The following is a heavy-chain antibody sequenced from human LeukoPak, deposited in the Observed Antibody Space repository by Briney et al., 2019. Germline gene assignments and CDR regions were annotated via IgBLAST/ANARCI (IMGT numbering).Heavy chain of an antibody. CDR3: AKVKSFGYWFFDL. D-gene: IGHD3-16*01. CDR1: GYRFSTSW. CDR2: IYIGDSDP. V-gene: IGHV5-51*01. J-gene: IGHJ2*01. Sequence: GESLKISYQGSGYRFSTSWIAWVRQAPGKGLEWLGSIYIGDSDPRYSPSFQGHVTMSADKSVNTASLQWNSLQGSDTGIYYCAKVKSFGYWFFDLWGRGTLVAVSS.